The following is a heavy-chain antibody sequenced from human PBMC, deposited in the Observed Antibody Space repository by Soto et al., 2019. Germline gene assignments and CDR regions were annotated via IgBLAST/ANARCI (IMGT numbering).Heavy chain of an antibody. CDR2: ISAYNGNT. V-gene: IGHV1-18*01. CDR3: ARDLPPPDY. J-gene: IGHJ4*02. CDR1: GGTFNRSA. Sequence: ASVKVSCKAAGGTFNRSAISWVRQAPGQGLEWMGWISAYNGNTNYAQKLQGRVTMTTDTSTSTAYMELRSLRSDDTAVYYCARDLPPPDYWGQGTLVTVSS.